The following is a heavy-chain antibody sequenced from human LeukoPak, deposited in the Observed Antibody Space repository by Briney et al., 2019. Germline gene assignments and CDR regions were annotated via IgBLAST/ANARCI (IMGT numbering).Heavy chain of an antibody. V-gene: IGHV4-34*01. Sequence: PSETLSLTCAVYGGSFSGYYWSWIRQPPGKGLEWIGEINHSGSTNYNPSLKSRVTISVDTSKNQFSLKLSSVTAADTAVYYCARKLTTVTTTYDAFDIWGQGTMVTVSS. D-gene: IGHD4-17*01. CDR1: GGSFSGYY. CDR2: INHSGST. CDR3: ARKLTTVTTTYDAFDI. J-gene: IGHJ3*02.